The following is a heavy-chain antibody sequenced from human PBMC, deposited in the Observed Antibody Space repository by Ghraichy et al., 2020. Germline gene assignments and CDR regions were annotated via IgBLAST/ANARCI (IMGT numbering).Heavy chain of an antibody. J-gene: IGHJ4*02. CDR1: GFTFSSYW. CDR3: ARGVYGQLDY. D-gene: IGHD6-13*01. CDR2: IKQDGSQR. V-gene: IGHV3-7*04. Sequence: GVLNISCAASGFTFSSYWMTWVRQAPGKGLEWVANIKQDGSQRYYVDSVKGRFTISRDNAKNSLYLQMNSLRAEDTAVYYCARGVYGQLDYWGQGTLVTVSS.